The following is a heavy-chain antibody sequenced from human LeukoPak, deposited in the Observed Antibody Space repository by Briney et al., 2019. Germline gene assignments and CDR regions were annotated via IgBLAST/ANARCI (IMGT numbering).Heavy chain of an antibody. D-gene: IGHD4-11*01. Sequence: GGSLRLSCAASGFTFSSYSMNWVRQAPGKGLEWVANIKQDGSEKYYVDSVKGRFTISRDNAKDSLYLQMNSLRAEDTAVYYCARVSVTTNNFDYWGQGTLVTVSS. J-gene: IGHJ4*02. V-gene: IGHV3-7*03. CDR2: IKQDGSEK. CDR1: GFTFSSYS. CDR3: ARVSVTTNNFDY.